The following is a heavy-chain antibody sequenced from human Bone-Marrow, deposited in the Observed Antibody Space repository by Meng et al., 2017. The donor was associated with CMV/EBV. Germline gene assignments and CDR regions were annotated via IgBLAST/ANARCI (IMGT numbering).Heavy chain of an antibody. CDR1: GYTFTGYY. J-gene: IGHJ4*02. Sequence: ASVKVSCKASGYTFTGYYMHWVRQAPGQGLEWMGWINPNRGGTNYAQKFQGRVTMTRDTSISTAYMELSRLRSDDTAVYYCARGEGCSGGSCYSGNDYFDYWGQGTRVTVYS. V-gene: IGHV1-2*02. CDR2: INPNRGGT. CDR3: ARGEGCSGGSCYSGNDYFDY. D-gene: IGHD2-15*01.